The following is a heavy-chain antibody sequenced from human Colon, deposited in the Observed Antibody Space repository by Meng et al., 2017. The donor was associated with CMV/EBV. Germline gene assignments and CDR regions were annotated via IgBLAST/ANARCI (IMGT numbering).Heavy chain of an antibody. Sequence: QVQLGQSGAEVKKPGASVKVYCKASGYTFTGYYMHWVRQAPGQGLEWMGWINPNSGGTNYAQKFQGRVTMTRDTSISTAYMELSRLRSDDTAVYYCATVSSGYYLYFQHWGQGTLVTSPQ. CDR1: GYTFTGYY. CDR2: INPNSGGT. D-gene: IGHD3-22*01. CDR3: ATVSSGYYLYFQH. V-gene: IGHV1-2*02. J-gene: IGHJ1*01.